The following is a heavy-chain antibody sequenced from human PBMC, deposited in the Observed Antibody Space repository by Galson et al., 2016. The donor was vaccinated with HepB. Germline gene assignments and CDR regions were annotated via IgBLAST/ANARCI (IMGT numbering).Heavy chain of an antibody. D-gene: IGHD5-18*01. Sequence: SLRLSCAASGFTFRNYDIHWVRLAPGKGLEWVAVISYDGSNKKYADSVKGRFTISRDNSKNTLYLQTNSLRGEDTSVYYCAKGAYIYGSGDYYGMDVWGQGTTVTVSS. CDR3: AKGAYIYGSGDYYGMDV. V-gene: IGHV3-30*18. CDR1: GFTFRNYD. J-gene: IGHJ6*02. CDR2: ISYDGSNK.